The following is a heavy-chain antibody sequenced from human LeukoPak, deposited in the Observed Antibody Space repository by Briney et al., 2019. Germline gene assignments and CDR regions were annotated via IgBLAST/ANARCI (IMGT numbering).Heavy chain of an antibody. V-gene: IGHV3-48*01. Sequence: GGSLRLSCAASGFTFSSYSMNWVRQAPGKGLEWVSYISSSSSTIYYADSVKGRFAISRDNSKNTLYLQMNSLRAEDTAVYYSARALADYDILTGLYYWGQGTLVTVSS. CDR3: ARALADYDILTGLYY. CDR1: GFTFSSYS. CDR2: ISSSSSTI. D-gene: IGHD3-9*01. J-gene: IGHJ4*02.